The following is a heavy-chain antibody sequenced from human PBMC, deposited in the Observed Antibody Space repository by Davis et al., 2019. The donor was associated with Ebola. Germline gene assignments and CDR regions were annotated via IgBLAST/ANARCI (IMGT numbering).Heavy chain of an antibody. J-gene: IGHJ5*02. V-gene: IGHV3-7*03. CDR3: AKEPYTTEPGHNWFDP. D-gene: IGHD1-14*01. Sequence: GGSLRLSCAASGFTFSNYWMSWVRQAPGKGLEWVANIKHDGSEKYDVDSVRGRFTISRDNTRNSLFLQMNSLRAEDTAVYYCAKEPYTTEPGHNWFDPWGQGTLVTVSS. CDR2: IKHDGSEK. CDR1: GFTFSNYW.